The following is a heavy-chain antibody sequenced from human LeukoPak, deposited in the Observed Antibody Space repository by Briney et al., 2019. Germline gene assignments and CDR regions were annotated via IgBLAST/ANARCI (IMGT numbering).Heavy chain of an antibody. J-gene: IGHJ4*02. CDR1: GYSISSGYY. Sequence: ETLSLTCAVSGYSISSGYYWGWIRQPPGKGLEWVSSISSSSSYIYYADSVKGRFTISRDNAKNSLYLQMNSLRAEDTAVYYCAPRLGAATHWGQGTLVTVSS. CDR2: ISSSSSYI. CDR3: APRLGAATH. D-gene: IGHD2-15*01. V-gene: IGHV3-21*01.